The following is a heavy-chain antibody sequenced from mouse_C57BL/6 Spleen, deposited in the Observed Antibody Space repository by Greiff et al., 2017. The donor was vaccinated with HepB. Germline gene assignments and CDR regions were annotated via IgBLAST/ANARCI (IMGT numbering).Heavy chain of an antibody. D-gene: IGHD1-1*01. Sequence: DVKLQESGPGMVKPSQSLSLTCTVTGYSITSGYDWHWIRHFPGNKLEWMGYISYSGSTNYNPSLKSRISITHDTSKNHFFLKLNSVTTEDTATYYCAREFCYYYGSSYVGYFDVWGTGTTVTVSS. J-gene: IGHJ1*03. CDR1: GYSITSGYD. CDR3: AREFCYYYGSSYVGYFDV. V-gene: IGHV3-1*01. CDR2: ISYSGST.